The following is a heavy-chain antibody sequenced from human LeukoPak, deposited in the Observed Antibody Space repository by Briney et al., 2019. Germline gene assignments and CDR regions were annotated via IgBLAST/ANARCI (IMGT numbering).Heavy chain of an antibody. CDR1: GGSISSYY. D-gene: IGHD3-22*01. J-gene: IGHJ4*02. CDR2: IYTSGST. V-gene: IGHV4-4*07. CDR3: ARGPSSGYPLALSDY. Sequence: SETLSLTCTVSGGSISSYYWSWIRQPAGKGLEWIGRIYTSGSTNYNPSLKSRVTMSVDTSKNQFSLKLSSVTAADTAVYYCARGPSSGYPLALSDYWGQGTLVTVSS.